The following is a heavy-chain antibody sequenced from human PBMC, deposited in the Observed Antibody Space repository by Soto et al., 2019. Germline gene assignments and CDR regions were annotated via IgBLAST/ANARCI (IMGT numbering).Heavy chain of an antibody. V-gene: IGHV3-30-3*01. CDR1: GFTFSSYA. CDR2: ISYDGSKK. Sequence: QVQLVESGGGVVQPGWSLRLSCAASGFTFSSYAMHWVRQAPGKGLEWVAVISYDGSKKYYGDSVKGRFTNSRDNSKNTLYMQMNSLRAEDTAVYYCARDQWNRLDSTSAFHIWGQGTMVTVPS. D-gene: IGHD3-22*01. J-gene: IGHJ3*02. CDR3: ARDQWNRLDSTSAFHI.